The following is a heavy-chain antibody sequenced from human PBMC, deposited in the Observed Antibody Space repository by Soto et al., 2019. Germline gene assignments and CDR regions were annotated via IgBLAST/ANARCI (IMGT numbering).Heavy chain of an antibody. CDR1: GFTFSSYE. CDR3: ATEPPKDDYDYVWGSYRPAEQGVTTDY. Sequence: EVQLVESGGGLVQPGGSLRLSCAASGFTFSSYEMNWVRQAPGKGLEWVSYISSSGSTIYYADSGKGRFTTSRHNTKNSLYLQMNSLRAEDTAVYYCATEPPKDDYDYVWGSYRPAEQGVTTDYWGQGTLVTVSS. CDR2: ISSSGSTI. V-gene: IGHV3-48*03. J-gene: IGHJ4*02. D-gene: IGHD3-16*02.